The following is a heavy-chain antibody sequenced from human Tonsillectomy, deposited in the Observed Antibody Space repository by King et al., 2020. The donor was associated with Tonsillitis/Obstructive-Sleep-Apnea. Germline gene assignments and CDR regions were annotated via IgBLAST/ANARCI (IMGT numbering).Heavy chain of an antibody. CDR3: ARGRSSVKNYYMDV. D-gene: IGHD6-6*01. Sequence: VQLPESGPGLVMPSETLSLPCTVSGGSIKNYYWTWVRQTPGKGLEWIGYIYNSGTTHFNPSLKSRVTMSADKNQLSLRLTSVTPADTAVYYCARGRSSVKNYYMDVWGKGTAVAVSS. V-gene: IGHV4-59*01. CDR1: GGSIKNYY. CDR2: IYNSGTT. J-gene: IGHJ6*03.